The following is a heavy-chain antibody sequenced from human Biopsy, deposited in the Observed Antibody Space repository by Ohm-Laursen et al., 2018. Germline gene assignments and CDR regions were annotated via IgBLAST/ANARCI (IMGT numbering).Heavy chain of an antibody. D-gene: IGHD3-22*01. CDR3: VSVVLGPTNDAFDL. Sequence: SETLSLTWNVSGGDINNYYWSWIRQPAGKGLEWIGRIYPGGSTNYNPSLKSRVTMSVDTSKKQLSLRLRSVTAADTAMYYCVSVVLGPTNDAFDLWGQGTMVVVSS. CDR2: IYPGGST. J-gene: IGHJ3*01. CDR1: GGDINNYY. V-gene: IGHV4-4*07.